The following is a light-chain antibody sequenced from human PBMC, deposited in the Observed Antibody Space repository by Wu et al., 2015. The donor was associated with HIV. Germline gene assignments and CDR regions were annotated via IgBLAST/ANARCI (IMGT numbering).Light chain of an antibody. CDR3: QQQWT. J-gene: IGKJ1*01. CDR2: KTS. Sequence: DIQMTQSPSTLSASVGDRVTFTCRASQSISGWLAWYQQKPGKAPKLLIYKTSNLESGVPSRFSGSGSGTEFTLTINSLQPDDFATYYCQQQWTFGQGTKVEIK. CDR1: QSISGW. V-gene: IGKV1-5*03.